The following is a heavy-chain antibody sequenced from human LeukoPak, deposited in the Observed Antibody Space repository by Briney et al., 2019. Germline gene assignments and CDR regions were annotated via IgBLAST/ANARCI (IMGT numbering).Heavy chain of an antibody. Sequence: SETLFLSCTVSGGSISSYYWSWIRQPPGKGLEWIGYIYYSGSTNYNPSLKSRVTISVDTSKNQFSLKLSSVTAADTAVYYCARRAPYSYEWSTLAYWGQGTLATVSS. CDR2: IYYSGST. CDR3: ARRAPYSYEWSTLAY. J-gene: IGHJ4*02. CDR1: GGSISSYY. D-gene: IGHD5-18*01. V-gene: IGHV4-59*08.